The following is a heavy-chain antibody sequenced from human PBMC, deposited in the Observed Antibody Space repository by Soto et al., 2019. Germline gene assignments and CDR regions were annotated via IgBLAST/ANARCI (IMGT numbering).Heavy chain of an antibody. CDR1: GFTFSSYS. V-gene: IGHV3-21*01. CDR2: ISSSSSYI. J-gene: IGHJ4*02. CDR3: ARDSHSSSCLDY. Sequence: GGSLRLSCAASGFTFSSYSMNWVRQAPGKGLEWVSSISSSSSYIYYADSVKGRFTISRDNAKNSLYLQMNSLRAEDTAVYYCARDSHSSSCLDYWGQGTLVTVSS. D-gene: IGHD6-13*01.